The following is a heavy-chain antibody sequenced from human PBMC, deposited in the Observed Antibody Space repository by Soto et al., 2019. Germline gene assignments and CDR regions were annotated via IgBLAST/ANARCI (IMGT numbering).Heavy chain of an antibody. CDR1: GGSFSGYY. D-gene: IGHD3-22*01. V-gene: IGHV4-34*01. Sequence: LSLTCVVYGGSFSGYYWSWIRQPPGKGLEWIGEINHSGSTNYNPSHKSRCTISVDTSNNQFSLKLSSVTAADTAVYYCARAYGYYDSSGYYYYYYGMDVWGRGTTVTVSS. J-gene: IGHJ6*02. CDR3: ARAYGYYDSSGYYYYYYGMDV. CDR2: INHSGST.